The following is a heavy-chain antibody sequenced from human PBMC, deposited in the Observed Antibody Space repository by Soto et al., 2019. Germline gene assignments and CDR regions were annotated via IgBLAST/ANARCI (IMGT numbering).Heavy chain of an antibody. J-gene: IGHJ6*02. CDR2: INPNSGST. D-gene: IGHD2-2*01. V-gene: IGHV1-2*04. Sequence: GASVKVSCKACGYTFTGYYVHWVRQAPGQGLEWMGWINPNSGSTNYAQKFQGWVTMTRDTSISTAYMELSRLRSDDTAVYYCAVTVVTAASPYYGMDVWGQGTTVSVS. CDR1: GYTFTGYY. CDR3: AVTVVTAASPYYGMDV.